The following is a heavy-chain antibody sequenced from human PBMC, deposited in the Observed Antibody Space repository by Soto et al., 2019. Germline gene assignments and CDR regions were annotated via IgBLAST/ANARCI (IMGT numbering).Heavy chain of an antibody. V-gene: IGHV3-21*01. CDR2: ISSGSSYI. Sequence: EVQLVESGGGLVKPGGSLRLSCAASGFTFSTYSMNWVRQAPGKGLEWVSSISSGSSYIYYADSVKGRFTISRDNAKNSLYLQMNSLRAEDTAVYYCARDRLSGDYFDYWGQGTLVTVSS. D-gene: IGHD2-15*01. CDR1: GFTFSTYS. CDR3: ARDRLSGDYFDY. J-gene: IGHJ4*02.